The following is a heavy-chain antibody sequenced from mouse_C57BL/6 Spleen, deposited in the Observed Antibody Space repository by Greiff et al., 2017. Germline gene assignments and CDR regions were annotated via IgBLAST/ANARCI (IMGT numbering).Heavy chain of an antibody. CDR1: GFTFSSYG. D-gene: IGHD1-1*01. J-gene: IGHJ4*01. CDR3: ARQAITTVVAPLDY. V-gene: IGHV5-6*01. CDR2: ISSGGSYT. Sequence: EVMLVESGGDLVKPGGSLKLSCAASGFTFSSYGMSWVRQTPDKRLAWVATISSGGSYTYYPDSVKGRFTISRDNAKNTLYLQMSSLKSEDTAMYYCARQAITTVVAPLDYWGQGTSVTVSS.